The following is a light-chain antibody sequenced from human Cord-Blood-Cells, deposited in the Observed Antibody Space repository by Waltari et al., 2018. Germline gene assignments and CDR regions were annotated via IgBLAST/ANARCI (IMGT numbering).Light chain of an antibody. V-gene: IGKV1-9*01. CDR2: AAS. CDR1: QGISSY. J-gene: IGKJ3*01. CDR3: QQRNSDPVT. Sequence: DIQLTQSPSFLSASVGDRVTITCRASQGISSYLAWYQQKPGKAPKLLIYAASTVQSGAPSSFSGSGCGTVFTLTISSLQPEDSATYYWQQRNSDPVTFGPGTKVEIK.